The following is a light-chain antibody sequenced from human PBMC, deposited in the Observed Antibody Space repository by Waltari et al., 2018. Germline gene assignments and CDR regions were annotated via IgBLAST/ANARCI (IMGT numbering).Light chain of an antibody. CDR2: DGT. J-gene: IGLJ3*02. CDR3: SSYTGSDMDIV. V-gene: IGLV2-8*01. CDR1: SSDVGTYNY. Sequence: QSALTQPPSASGSPGQSVTISCTGTSSDVGTYNYVSWYQQHPGKAPTLMIYDGTKRPSGVPERFSASKSGNTASLTVSGLQAEDEADYYCSSYTGSDMDIVFGGGTKLTVL.